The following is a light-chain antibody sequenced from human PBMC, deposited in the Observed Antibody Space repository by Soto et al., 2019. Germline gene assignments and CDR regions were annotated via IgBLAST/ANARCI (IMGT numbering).Light chain of an antibody. CDR3: QQYNNWPPHT. V-gene: IGKV3-15*01. CDR2: GAS. Sequence: EIVMTQSPATLSVSPGESATLSCRASQSGNTNLAWYQQKPGRAPRLLIHGASTRATGIPARFSGSGSGTEFTLNSSRLQSEAFAVYYCQQYNNWPPHTFGQGTKLEIK. J-gene: IGKJ2*01. CDR1: QSGNTN.